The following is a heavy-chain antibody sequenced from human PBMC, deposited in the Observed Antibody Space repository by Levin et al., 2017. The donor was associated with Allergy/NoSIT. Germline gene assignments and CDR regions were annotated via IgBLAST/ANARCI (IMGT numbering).Heavy chain of an antibody. CDR3: ARGTFDA. Sequence: QAGESLKISCVGSGFSFSEYGMNWVRQSPGKGLEWVSLISGTTVGSFYSDSVKGRFSISRDNSKNTVFLQMNSLRVEDTAIYYCARGTFDAWGPGTPVTVSS. J-gene: IGHJ4*02. CDR1: GFSFSEYG. V-gene: IGHV3-23*01. CDR2: ISGTTVGS.